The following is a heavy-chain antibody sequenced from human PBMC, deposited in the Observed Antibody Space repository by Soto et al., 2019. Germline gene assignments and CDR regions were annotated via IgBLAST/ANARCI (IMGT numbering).Heavy chain of an antibody. CDR2: IYHTVNT. V-gene: IGHV4-4*08. D-gene: IGHD1-7*01. CDR3: ARGGQLELRWSYGMDV. J-gene: IGHJ6*02. Sequence: SETLSLTCSVSGVSIGSHFWSWIRQAPGKGPELVGYIYHTVNTNYNPALKSRVTISVDTSKNQFSLKLSSVTAADTAVYYCARGGQLELRWSYGMDVWGQGTTVTVSS. CDR1: GVSIGSHF.